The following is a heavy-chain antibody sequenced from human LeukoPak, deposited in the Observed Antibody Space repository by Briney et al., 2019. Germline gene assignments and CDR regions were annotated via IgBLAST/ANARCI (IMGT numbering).Heavy chain of an antibody. CDR3: ARGELDGYNYYYYYYMDV. V-gene: IGHV3-23*01. D-gene: IGHD5-24*01. Sequence: PGGSLRLSCAVSGFAFGSEAMSWVRQSPARGLEWVASISPGGGTTYYADYVKGRFTISRDNSKNTLYLQMNSLRAEDTAVYYCARGELDGYNYYYYYYMDVWGKGTTVTVSS. J-gene: IGHJ6*03. CDR2: ISPGGGTT. CDR1: GFAFGSEA.